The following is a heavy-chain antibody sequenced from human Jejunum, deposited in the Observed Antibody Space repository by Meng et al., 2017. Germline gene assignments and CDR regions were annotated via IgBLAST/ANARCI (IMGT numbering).Heavy chain of an antibody. D-gene: IGHD3-3*01. V-gene: IGHV3-33*01. J-gene: IGHJ4*02. CDR2: MWPDGRNK. Sequence: GESLKISCAVSGFTLSAYGVHWLRQAPGKGLEWVAVMWPDGRNKYYADSVKGRFTLSRDDSENTLYLQMNSLRAEDTAVYYCARWEWPHVAYFDFWGQGTLVTVSS. CDR3: ARWEWPHVAYFDF. CDR1: GFTLSAYG.